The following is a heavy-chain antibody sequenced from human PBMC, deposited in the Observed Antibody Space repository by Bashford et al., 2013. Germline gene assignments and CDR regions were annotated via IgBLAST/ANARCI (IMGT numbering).Heavy chain of an antibody. Sequence: GGSLRLSCVASGFTFSDAWMSWVRQAPGKGLEWVAVIWFDGSNKYYADSVKGRFTISRDNSKNTLYLQMNSLRAEDTAVYYCAKDLGQLAPIDYWGQGTLVTVSS. D-gene: IGHD6-6*01. J-gene: IGHJ4*02. V-gene: IGHV3-33*06. CDR2: IWFDGSNK. CDR1: GFTFSDAW. CDR3: AKDLGQLAPIDY.